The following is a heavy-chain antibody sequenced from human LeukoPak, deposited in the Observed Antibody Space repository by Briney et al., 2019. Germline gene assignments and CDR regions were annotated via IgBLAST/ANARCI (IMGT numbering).Heavy chain of an antibody. J-gene: IGHJ4*02. Sequence: PSETLSLTCTVSGGSISSYYWSWIRQPPGKGLEWIGYIYYSGSTNYNPSLKSRVTISVDTSKNQFSLKLSSVTAADTAVYYCARLGSTRAEYYFDYWGQGTLVTVSS. CDR2: IYYSGST. CDR1: GGSISSYY. D-gene: IGHD1-26*01. CDR3: ARLGSTRAEYYFDY. V-gene: IGHV4-59*12.